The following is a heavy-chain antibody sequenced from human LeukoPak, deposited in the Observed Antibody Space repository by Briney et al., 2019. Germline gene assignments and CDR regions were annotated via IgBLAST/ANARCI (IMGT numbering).Heavy chain of an antibody. Sequence: ASVKLSCKASGYTFTSYGISWVRQAPGQGLEWMGWISAYNGNTNYAQKLQGRVTMTRDTSISTAYMELSRLRSDDTAVYYCAAYYYGSGSSGADWFDPWGQGSLVSVSS. J-gene: IGHJ5*02. D-gene: IGHD3-10*01. CDR3: AAYYYGSGSSGADWFDP. CDR2: ISAYNGNT. CDR1: GYTFTSYG. V-gene: IGHV1-18*01.